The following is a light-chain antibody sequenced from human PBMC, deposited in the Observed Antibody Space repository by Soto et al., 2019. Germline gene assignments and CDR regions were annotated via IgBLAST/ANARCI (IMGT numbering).Light chain of an antibody. CDR1: QSVSDMY. CDR3: QHYGTSAL. J-gene: IGKJ3*01. Sequence: EIVLTQSPGTLSLSPGERATLSCRASQSVSDMYLAWHQQKPGQAPMLLISASNRATGIPDRFSGSGSGTDFTLTISRLEPEDFAVYYWQHYGTSALFGPGTKVEIK. CDR2: AS. V-gene: IGKV3-20*01.